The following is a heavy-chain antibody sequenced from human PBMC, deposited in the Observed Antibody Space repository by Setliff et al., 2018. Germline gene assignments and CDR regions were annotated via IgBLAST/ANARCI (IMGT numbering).Heavy chain of an antibody. J-gene: IGHJ6*02. CDR1: GFTFSSYS. V-gene: IGHV3-48*04. Sequence: GGSLRLSCAASGFTFSSYSMNWVRQAPGKGLEWVSYISSSSSTIYYADSVKGRFTISRDNAKNSLYLQMNSLRAEDTAVYYCARDIGGTGLLRSYYYGMDVWGQGTTVTVSS. CDR2: ISSSSSTI. CDR3: ARDIGGTGLLRSYYYGMDV. D-gene: IGHD3-22*01.